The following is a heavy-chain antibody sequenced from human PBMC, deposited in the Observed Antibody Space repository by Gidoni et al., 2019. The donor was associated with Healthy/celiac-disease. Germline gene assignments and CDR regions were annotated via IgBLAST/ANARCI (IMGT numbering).Heavy chain of an antibody. CDR2: IYYSGST. J-gene: IGHJ5*02. CDR1: GGSISSYY. V-gene: IGHV4-59*01. CDR3: ARVSEEGIAAAGLNWFDP. D-gene: IGHD6-13*01. Sequence: QVQLQASGPGLVKPSATLSLTCTVSGGSISSYYWSWIRQPPGNGLEWIGYIYYSGSTNYTPSLKSRVTISVDTSKNQFSLKLSSVTAADTAVYYCARVSEEGIAAAGLNWFDPWGQGTLVTVSA.